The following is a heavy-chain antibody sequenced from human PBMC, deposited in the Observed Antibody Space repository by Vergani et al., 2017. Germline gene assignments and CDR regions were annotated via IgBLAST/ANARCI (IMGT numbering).Heavy chain of an antibody. CDR1: GFTFSSYS. D-gene: IGHD2-2*01. J-gene: IGHJ5*02. CDR2: ISSSSSYI. CDR3: ARDFAVVVPAAIWFDP. V-gene: IGHV3-21*01. Sequence: EVQLVESGGGLIQPGGSLRLSCAASGFTFSSYSMNWVRQAPGKGLEWVSSISSSSSYIYYADSVKGRFTISRDNAKNSLYLQMNSLRAEDTAVYYCARDFAVVVPAAIWFDPWGQGTLVTVSS.